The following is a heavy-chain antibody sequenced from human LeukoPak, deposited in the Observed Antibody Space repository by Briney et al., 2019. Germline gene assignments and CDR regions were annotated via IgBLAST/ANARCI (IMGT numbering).Heavy chain of an antibody. CDR3: AKGSVGRYFDWLLPAGAAFDI. V-gene: IGHV3-23*01. Sequence: PGGSLRLSCAASGFPFSSYAMSWVRRAPGKGLEWVSAISGSGGSTYYADSVKGRFTISRDNSKNTLYLQMNSLRAEDTAVYYCAKGSVGRYFDWLLPAGAAFDIWGQGTMVTVSS. D-gene: IGHD3-9*01. CDR1: GFPFSSYA. CDR2: ISGSGGST. J-gene: IGHJ3*02.